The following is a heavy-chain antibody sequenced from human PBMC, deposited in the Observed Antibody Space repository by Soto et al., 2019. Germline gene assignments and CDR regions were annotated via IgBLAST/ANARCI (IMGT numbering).Heavy chain of an antibody. V-gene: IGHV3-15*01. CDR2: IKSKTDGGTT. CDR3: TTILRYFDWVKNYYYYMDV. D-gene: IGHD3-9*01. J-gene: IGHJ6*03. Sequence: GGSLRLSCAASGFTFSNAWMSWVRQAPGKGLEWVGRIKSKTDGGTTDYAAPVKGRFTISRDDSKNTLYLQMNSLKTEDTAVYYCTTILRYFDWVKNYYYYMDVWGKGTTVTVSS. CDR1: GFTFSNAW.